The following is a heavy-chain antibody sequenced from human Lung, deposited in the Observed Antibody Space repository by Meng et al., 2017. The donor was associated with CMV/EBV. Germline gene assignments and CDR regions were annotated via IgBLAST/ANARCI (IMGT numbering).Heavy chain of an antibody. CDR2: VFHTGAT. V-gene: IGHV4-31*03. J-gene: IGHJ6*02. CDR3: ARDSLYEPKYGTDV. Sequence: SETXSLXXTVSGGSISSSSYYWSWIRQHPGKGPEWIGYVFHTGATYYSPSLNSRLTLSLDTSKNQFSLKLSSVTAADTAVYYCARDSLYEPKYGTDVWGPGTXVTVSS. CDR1: GGSISSSSYY. D-gene: IGHD5/OR15-5a*01.